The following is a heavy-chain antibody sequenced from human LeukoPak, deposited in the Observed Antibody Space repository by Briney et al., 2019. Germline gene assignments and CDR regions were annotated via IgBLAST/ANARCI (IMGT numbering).Heavy chain of an antibody. J-gene: IGHJ4*02. Sequence: GGSLRLSCAASGFSFSRSAMGWVRQAPGKGLEWVSVISDSGTNTYYADSVKGRFTISRDSSKNTLFLQMNSLRTEDTAVYYCVKYYRGPVHYYFDYWGQGNLVTVSS. D-gene: IGHD3-16*02. CDR1: GFSFSRSA. V-gene: IGHV3-23*01. CDR2: ISDSGTNT. CDR3: VKYYRGPVHYYFDY.